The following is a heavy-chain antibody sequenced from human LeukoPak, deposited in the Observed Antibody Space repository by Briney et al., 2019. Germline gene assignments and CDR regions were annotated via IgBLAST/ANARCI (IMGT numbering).Heavy chain of an antibody. J-gene: IGHJ3*01. CDR1: GFTFSSYW. Sequence: GGSLRLSCAASGFTFSSYWMSWVRQAPGKGLQWLSYISNTSSTIYYADSVKGRFTISRDNAKNSLYLQMNSLRTEDTAVYYCARDPEIPWGQGTMVTVSS. CDR2: ISNTSSTI. CDR3: ARDPEIP. V-gene: IGHV3-48*01.